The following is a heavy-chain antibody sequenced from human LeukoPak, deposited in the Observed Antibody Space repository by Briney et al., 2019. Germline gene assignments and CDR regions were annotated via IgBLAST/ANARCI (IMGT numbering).Heavy chain of an antibody. CDR3: ARDIGYSSSWYYLH. CDR1: GFTFSDYS. D-gene: IGHD6-13*01. Sequence: GGSLRLSCAASGFTFSDYSMNWVRQAPGKGLEWVSSISSSTSYIYYADVVKGRFTISRDNAKNSLYLQMHSLRVEDTAVYYCARDIGYSSSWYYLHWGQGALVTVSS. V-gene: IGHV3-21*01. CDR2: ISSSTSYI. J-gene: IGHJ4*02.